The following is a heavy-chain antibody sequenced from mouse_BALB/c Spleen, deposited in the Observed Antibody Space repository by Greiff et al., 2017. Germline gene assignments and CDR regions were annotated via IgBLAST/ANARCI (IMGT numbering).Heavy chain of an antibody. CDR3: ARRYYGSRASFAY. D-gene: IGHD1-1*01. V-gene: IGHV1S29*02. CDR2: IYPYNGGT. J-gene: IGHJ3*01. Sequence: VQLQQSGPELVKPGASVKISCKASGYTFTDYNMHWVKQSHGKSLEWIGYIYPYNGGTGYNQKFKSKATLTVDNSSSTAYMELRSLTSEDSAVYYCARRYYGSRASFAYWGQGTLVTVSA. CDR1: GYTFTDYN.